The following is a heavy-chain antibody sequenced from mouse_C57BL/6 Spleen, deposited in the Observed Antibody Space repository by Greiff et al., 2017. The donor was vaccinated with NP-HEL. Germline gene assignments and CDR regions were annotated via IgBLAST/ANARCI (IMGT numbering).Heavy chain of an antibody. V-gene: IGHV1-19*01. Sequence: EVQVVESGPVLVKPGASVKMSCKASGYTFPDYYMNWVQQSHGKSLEWIGVINPYNGGTSYNQKFKGKAPLTVDKSSSTAYMELNSLTSEDSAVYYCAREDSSGYNYFDYWGQGTTLTVSS. CDR2: INPYNGGT. D-gene: IGHD3-2*02. J-gene: IGHJ2*01. CDR1: GYTFPDYY. CDR3: AREDSSGYNYFDY.